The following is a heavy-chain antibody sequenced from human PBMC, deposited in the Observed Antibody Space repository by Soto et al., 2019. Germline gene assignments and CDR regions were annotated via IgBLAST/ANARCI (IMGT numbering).Heavy chain of an antibody. J-gene: IGHJ6*02. CDR3: ARYGMVRGVILNPEFSYYYYGMDV. CDR1: GGSSSSSSYY. Sequence: PSETLCLTCTVAGGSSSSSSYYWGWNRQHPEKGQERIGSIYYSGSTYYNPSLKSRVTISVDTSKNQFSLKLSSVTAADTAVYYCARYGMVRGVILNPEFSYYYYGMDVWGQGTTVTVSS. CDR2: IYYSGST. V-gene: IGHV4-39*01. D-gene: IGHD3-10*01.